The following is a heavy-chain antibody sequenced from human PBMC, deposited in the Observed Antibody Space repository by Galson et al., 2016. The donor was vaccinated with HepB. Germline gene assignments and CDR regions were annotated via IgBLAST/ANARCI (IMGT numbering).Heavy chain of an antibody. Sequence: ETLSLTCIVSGGSISSDYWSWIRQPPGKGLEWIGYTYHSGSINYNPSLKSRLTISVDTSKNQFSLKLSSVTAADTAVYYCARVLSPGYSSTWYPVNWFDPWGQGTLVTVSS. CDR2: TYHSGSI. D-gene: IGHD6-13*01. CDR3: ARVLSPGYSSTWYPVNWFDP. J-gene: IGHJ5*02. V-gene: IGHV4-59*01. CDR1: GGSISSDY.